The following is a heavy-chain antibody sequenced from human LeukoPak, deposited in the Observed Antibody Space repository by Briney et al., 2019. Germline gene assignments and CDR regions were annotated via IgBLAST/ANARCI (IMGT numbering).Heavy chain of an antibody. CDR1: GFTFSSYA. Sequence: PGGSLRLSCAASGFTFSSYAMSWVRQAPGRGLEWVSVISGSGGSTYYADSVKGRFTISRDNSENTLYLQMSSLRADDTAVYYCAKDPQAAAAPGWFDYWGQGTLVTVSS. V-gene: IGHV3-23*01. CDR2: ISGSGGST. J-gene: IGHJ4*02. CDR3: AKDPQAAAAPGWFDY. D-gene: IGHD6-13*01.